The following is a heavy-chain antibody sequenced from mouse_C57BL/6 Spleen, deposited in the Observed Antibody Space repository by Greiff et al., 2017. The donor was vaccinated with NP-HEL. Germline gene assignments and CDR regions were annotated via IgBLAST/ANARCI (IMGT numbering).Heavy chain of an antibody. D-gene: IGHD2-12*01. CDR3: TRYHYFDY. Sequence: DVKLVESGGGLVQPGGSMKLSCVASGFTFSNYWMNWVRPSPEKGLEWVAQIRLKSDNYATHYAESVKGRFTISRDDSKSSVYLQMNNLRAEDTGIYYCTRYHYFDYWGQGTTLTVSS. J-gene: IGHJ2*01. V-gene: IGHV6-3*01. CDR1: GFTFSNYW. CDR2: IRLKSDNYAT.